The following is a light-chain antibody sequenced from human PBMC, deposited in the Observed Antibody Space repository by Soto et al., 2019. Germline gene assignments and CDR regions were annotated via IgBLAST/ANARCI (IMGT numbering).Light chain of an antibody. CDR3: QQYNNWPET. CDR1: QSVSSN. J-gene: IGKJ1*01. Sequence: EIVLTQSPATLSVSPGERVTLSCRASQSVSSNLAWYQQKPGQAPRLLIYGASTRATGIPARFSGSGSGTAFTLTISSLQSEDFAVYYCQQYNNWPETFGQGTKV. CDR2: GAS. V-gene: IGKV3-15*01.